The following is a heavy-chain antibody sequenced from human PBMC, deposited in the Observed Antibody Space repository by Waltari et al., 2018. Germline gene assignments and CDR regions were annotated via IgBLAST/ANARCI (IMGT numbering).Heavy chain of an antibody. Sequence: LLLQESGPGLVKPSETLSLTCAVSGGSISIGPYYWSWIRQSPQTGLAWVASMHSTGTTYYNPSLTGRLTISVDASQTHCSLELRAVTAADTAVYFCSGWGGIGVSHLWGHGTRVTVSS. D-gene: IGHD3-3*01. CDR2: MHSTGTT. CDR1: GGSISIGPYY. J-gene: IGHJ4*01. V-gene: IGHV4-39*01. CDR3: SGWGGIGVSHL.